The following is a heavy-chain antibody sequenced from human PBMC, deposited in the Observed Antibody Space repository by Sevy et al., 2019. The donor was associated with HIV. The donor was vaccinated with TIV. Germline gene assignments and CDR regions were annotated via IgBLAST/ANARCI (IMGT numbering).Heavy chain of an antibody. V-gene: IGHV4-30-4*01. D-gene: IGHD3-22*01. CDR3: AREAYSSGYYYYYYYGMDV. Sequence: SETLSLTCTVSGGSISSGDYYWSWIRQPPGKGLEWIGYIYYSGSTYYHPSLKSRVTISVDTSKNQFSLKLSSVTAADTAVYYCAREAYSSGYYYYYYYGMDVWGQGTTVTVSS. CDR2: IYYSGST. J-gene: IGHJ6*02. CDR1: GGSISSGDYY.